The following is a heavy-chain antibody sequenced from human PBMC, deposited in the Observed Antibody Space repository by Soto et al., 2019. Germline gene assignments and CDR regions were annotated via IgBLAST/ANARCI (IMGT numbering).Heavy chain of an antibody. CDR2: IYYSGST. Sequence: SETLSLTCTVSGGSISSGDYYWSWIRQPPGKGLEWIGYIYYSGSTYYNPSLKSRVTISVDTSKNQFSLKLSSVTAADTAVYYCARGYRYAQGWFDPRAQGTLVTVSS. V-gene: IGHV4-30-4*01. J-gene: IGHJ5*02. CDR3: ARGYRYAQGWFDP. D-gene: IGHD5-18*01. CDR1: GGSISSGDYY.